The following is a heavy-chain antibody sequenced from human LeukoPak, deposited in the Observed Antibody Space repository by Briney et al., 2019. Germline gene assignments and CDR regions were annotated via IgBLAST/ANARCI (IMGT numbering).Heavy chain of an antibody. CDR1: GFTFSSYA. D-gene: IGHD2-8*01. J-gene: IGHJ3*02. CDR2: ISGSGGST. Sequence: GGSLRLSCAASGFTFSSYAMGWVRQAPGKGLEWVSAISGSGGSTYYADSVKGRFTISRDNSKNTLYLQMNSLRAEDTAVYYCALIKRGSIAFDIWGQGTMVTVSS. CDR3: ALIKRGSIAFDI. V-gene: IGHV3-23*01.